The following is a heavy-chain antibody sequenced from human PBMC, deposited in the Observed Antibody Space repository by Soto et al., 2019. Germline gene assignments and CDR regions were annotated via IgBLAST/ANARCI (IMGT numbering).Heavy chain of an antibody. CDR2: ISAYNGNT. CDR1: GYTFTSYG. CDR3: ARDRRSRYDFWSGYWYYYYGMDV. V-gene: IGHV1-18*04. D-gene: IGHD3-3*01. Sequence: GASVKVSCKASGYTFTSYGISWVRQAPGQGLEWMGWISAYNGNTNYAQKLQGRVTMTTDTSTSTAYMELRSLRSDDTAVYYCARDRRSRYDFWSGYWYYYYGMDVWGQGTTVTVSS. J-gene: IGHJ6*02.